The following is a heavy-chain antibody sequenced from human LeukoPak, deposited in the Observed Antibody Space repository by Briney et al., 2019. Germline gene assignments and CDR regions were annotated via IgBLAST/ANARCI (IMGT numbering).Heavy chain of an antibody. CDR1: GGSISSGSYY. D-gene: IGHD4-17*01. CDR3: ARGQGLTTVTA. Sequence: PSQTLSLTCTVSGGSISSGSYYWSWIRQPAGKGLEWIGRIYTSGSTNYNPSLKSRVTISVDTSKNQFSLKLTSVTDADTAGYYCARGQGLTTVTAWGQGTLVTVSS. CDR2: IYTSGST. V-gene: IGHV4-61*02. J-gene: IGHJ5*02.